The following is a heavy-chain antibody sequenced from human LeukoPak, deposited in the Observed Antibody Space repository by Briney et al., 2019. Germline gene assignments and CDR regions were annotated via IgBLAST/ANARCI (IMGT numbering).Heavy chain of an antibody. CDR1: GGSISSGDYY. J-gene: IGHJ4*02. D-gene: IGHD6-19*01. V-gene: IGHV4-61*08. CDR2: IYYSGST. Sequence: SQTLSLTCTVSGGSISSGDYYWSWIRQPPGKGLEWIGYIYYSGSTNYNPSLKSRVTISVDTSKNQFSLKLSSVTAADTAVYYCARASPIAVYFDYWGQGTLVTVSS. CDR3: ARASPIAVYFDY.